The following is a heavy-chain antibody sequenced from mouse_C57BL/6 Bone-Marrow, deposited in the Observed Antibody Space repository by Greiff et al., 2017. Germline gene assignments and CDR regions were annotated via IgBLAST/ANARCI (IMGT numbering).Heavy chain of an antibody. CDR3: AREGYYDGRNAMDY. Sequence: QVQLQQPGAELVKPGASVKMSCKASGYTFTSYWITWVKQRPGQGLEWIGDIYPGSGSTNYNEKFKSKATLTVDTSSSTAYMQLSSLTSEDSAVYYCAREGYYDGRNAMDYWGQGTSVTVSS. CDR2: IYPGSGST. V-gene: IGHV1-55*01. CDR1: GYTFTSYW. J-gene: IGHJ4*01. D-gene: IGHD1-1*01.